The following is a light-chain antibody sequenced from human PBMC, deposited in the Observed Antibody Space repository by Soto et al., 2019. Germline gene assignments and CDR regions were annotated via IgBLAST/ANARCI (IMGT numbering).Light chain of an antibody. V-gene: IGKV3-20*01. CDR2: AAS. CDR1: QSVANNY. J-gene: IGKJ3*01. Sequence: EGVLTQSPGTLSLSPGERATLSCRASQSVANNYLAWYQQRPGQAPRLLIYAASSRAAGIPDRFSGSGSGTDFTLTISRLEPEDFGVFFCHHYSRSPIFTFGPGTTVDMK. CDR3: HHYSRSPIFT.